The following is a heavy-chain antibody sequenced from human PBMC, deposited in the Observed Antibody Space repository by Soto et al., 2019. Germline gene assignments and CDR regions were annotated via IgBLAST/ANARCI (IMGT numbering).Heavy chain of an antibody. V-gene: IGHV3-7*02. CDR1: GFSFSTFW. J-gene: IGHJ5*02. CDR2: INQDGSEK. CDR3: RRGNSPSST. Sequence: EVQLVESGGGLVQPGGSLRLSCVTSGFSFSTFWLNWVRQAPGRGLEWVANINQDGSEKYYVDSVKGRFAISRDNAQNLLDLQMNSRRVEDTAVDYCRRGNSPSSTWCQGTLVTVSS. D-gene: IGHD5-12*01.